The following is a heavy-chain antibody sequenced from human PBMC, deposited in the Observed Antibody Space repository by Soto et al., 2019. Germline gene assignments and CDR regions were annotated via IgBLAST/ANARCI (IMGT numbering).Heavy chain of an antibody. Sequence: VHLVESGGGLVQPGGSLRLSCAAHGFAITNYEMNWIRQAPGKGLEWVSYIGRSGSPIYYTDFVKGRFTISTDSAKNSLSLQMDSLRAEDTALYYCARDPGTLGSTDAFDIWGQGTLVTVSS. CDR2: IGRSGSPI. CDR1: GFAITNYE. J-gene: IGHJ3*02. D-gene: IGHD7-27*01. CDR3: ARDPGTLGSTDAFDI. V-gene: IGHV3-48*03.